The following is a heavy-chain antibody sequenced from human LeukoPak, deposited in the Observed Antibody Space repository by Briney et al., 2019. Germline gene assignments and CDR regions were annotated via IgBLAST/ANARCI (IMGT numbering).Heavy chain of an antibody. Sequence: GGSLRLSCAASGFTVNSNYMSWVRQAPGKGLEWVSVIYSGGSTYYADSVKGRFTIPRDNSKNTLYLQMNSLRAEDPAVYYCARDPSTLLPPDDPWRQGTLVTVPS. D-gene: IGHD1-14*01. V-gene: IGHV3-66*01. CDR2: IYSGGST. J-gene: IGHJ5*02. CDR1: GFTVNSNY. CDR3: ARDPSTLLPPDDP.